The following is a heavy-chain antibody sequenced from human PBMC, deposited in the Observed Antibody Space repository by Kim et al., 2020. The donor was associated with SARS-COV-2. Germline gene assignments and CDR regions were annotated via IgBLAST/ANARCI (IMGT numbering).Heavy chain of an antibody. CDR1: GGTFSSYA. CDR2: IIPILGIA. J-gene: IGHJ5*02. CDR3: ARVSGSYTPLWFDP. Sequence: SVKVSCKASGGTFSSYAISWVRQAPGQGLEWMGRIIPILGIANYAQKFQGRVTITADKSTSTAYMELSSLRSEDTAVYYCARVSGSYTPLWFDPWGQGTRVTVSS. V-gene: IGHV1-69*04. D-gene: IGHD1-26*01.